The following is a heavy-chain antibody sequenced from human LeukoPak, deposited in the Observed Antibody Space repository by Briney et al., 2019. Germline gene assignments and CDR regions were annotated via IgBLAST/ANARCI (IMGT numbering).Heavy chain of an antibody. J-gene: IGHJ4*02. D-gene: IGHD2-8*01. Sequence: PGGSLRLSCAASGFTFSTYSMSWVRQAPGKGLEWVSYISSSSSTISYPDSVKGRFTISRDNAKNSLYLQMNNLRAEDTAVYYCARDRCTNGVCYTFAYWGQGTLVTVSS. CDR3: ARDRCTNGVCYTFAY. CDR1: GFTFSTYS. V-gene: IGHV3-48*01. CDR2: ISSSSSTI.